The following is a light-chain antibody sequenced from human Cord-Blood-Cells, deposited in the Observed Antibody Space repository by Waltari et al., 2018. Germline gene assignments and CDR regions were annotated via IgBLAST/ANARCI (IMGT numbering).Light chain of an antibody. CDR3: SSYTGSSTLV. CDR1: SSDVGGYNY. V-gene: IGLV2-14*01. J-gene: IGLJ3*02. CDR2: DVS. Sequence: QSALTQPASVSGSPGQSITISCTGTSSDVGGYNYVSWYQQHPGKAPKLMIYDVSKRPSGCSKRFCGSKSGQTASLTISGLQAEDEADYYCSSYTGSSTLVFGGGTKLTVL.